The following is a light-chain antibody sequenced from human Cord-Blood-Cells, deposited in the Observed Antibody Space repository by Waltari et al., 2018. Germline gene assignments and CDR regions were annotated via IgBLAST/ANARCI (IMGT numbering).Light chain of an antibody. Sequence: QSALTQPASVSGAPGQSITISCTGTSSDVGGYNYVSWYQQHPGKAPKLMIYEVSNRPSGVSNLFSVSQSGNTASLTISGLQAEDEADYYCSSYTSSIYVFGTGTKVTVL. V-gene: IGLV2-14*01. CDR2: EVS. J-gene: IGLJ1*01. CDR1: SSDVGGYNY. CDR3: SSYTSSIYV.